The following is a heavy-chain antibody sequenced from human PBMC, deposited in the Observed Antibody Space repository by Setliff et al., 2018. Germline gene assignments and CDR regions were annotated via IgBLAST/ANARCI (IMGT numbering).Heavy chain of an antibody. V-gene: IGHV4-59*01. J-gene: IGHJ6*02. CDR1: GASISSYY. CDR2: IYHNGNT. Sequence: KSSETLSLTCTVSGASISSYYWSWIRQSPGKGLEWIGYIYHNGNTNFNPSLKTRVTMSVDTSKNQFALNLKSVTAADTAVYYCVRDRTAYSYGLDVWGQGTTVTVS. D-gene: IGHD5-18*01. CDR3: VRDRTAYSYGLDV.